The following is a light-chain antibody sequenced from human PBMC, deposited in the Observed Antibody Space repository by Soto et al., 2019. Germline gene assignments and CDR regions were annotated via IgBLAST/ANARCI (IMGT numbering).Light chain of an antibody. CDR1: SSDVGSYNL. Sequence: QSALTQPASVSASPGQSITISCTGTSSDVGSYNLVSWYQQHPGKAPKLIIYEVSKRPSGVSGRVSGAKSGNTASLTISGLQAEDEADYYCHAYAGSRTHYVFGTGTKVTVL. V-gene: IGLV2-23*02. CDR3: HAYAGSRTHYV. CDR2: EVS. J-gene: IGLJ1*01.